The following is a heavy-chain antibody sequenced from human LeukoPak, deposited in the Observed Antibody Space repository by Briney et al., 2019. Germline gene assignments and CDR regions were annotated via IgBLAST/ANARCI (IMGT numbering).Heavy chain of an antibody. J-gene: IGHJ5*02. CDR3: ARGRGSFYPWFDP. CDR2: IYSGGST. V-gene: IGHV3-66*02. CDR1: GFTVSSNY. D-gene: IGHD1-26*01. Sequence: GGSLRLSCAASGFTVSSNYMSWVRQPPGKGLEWVSVIYSGGSTYYADSVKGRFTFSRDNSKNTLYLQMSSLSAEDTAVYYCARGRGSFYPWFDPWGQGALVTVSS.